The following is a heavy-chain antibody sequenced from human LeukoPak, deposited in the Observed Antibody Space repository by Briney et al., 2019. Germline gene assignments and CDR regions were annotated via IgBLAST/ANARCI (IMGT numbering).Heavy chain of an antibody. V-gene: IGHV1-3*01. CDR3: AREWLSSGDSHYSH. Sequence: ASVKVSCKASGYTFTSYVMNWVRQAPGQRLEWMGWINSGNGNTRYLQELQGRVAITRDTSASTAYMELSSLRSDDTAVYYCAREWLSSGDSHYSHWGQGTLVTVSS. D-gene: IGHD2-15*01. CDR1: GYTFTSYV. J-gene: IGHJ4*02. CDR2: INSGNGNT.